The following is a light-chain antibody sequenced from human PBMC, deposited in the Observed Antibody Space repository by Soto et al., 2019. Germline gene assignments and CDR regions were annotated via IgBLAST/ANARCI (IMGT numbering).Light chain of an antibody. CDR1: QSVSSSH. J-gene: IGKJ2*01. V-gene: IGKV3-20*01. CDR2: GAS. CDR3: QQYGSSLYT. Sequence: EIVLTQSPGTLSLSPGERATLSCRASQSVSSSHLAWYQQKPGQAPRLLFYGASSRATGIPDRFSGSGSGRDFTLIISRLEPEDFAVYYCQQYGSSLYTFGQGTKLEIK.